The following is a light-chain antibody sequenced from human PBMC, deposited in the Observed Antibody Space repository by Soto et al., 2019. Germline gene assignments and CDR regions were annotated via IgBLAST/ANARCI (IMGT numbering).Light chain of an antibody. CDR3: QQYGSSPFT. CDR2: AAS. V-gene: IGKV3-20*01. CDR1: QSVSSNY. Sequence: ENVLTQSPGTLSLSPGERGTLSCRASQSVSSNYLAWYQQKPGQAPRLLIYAASSRATGIPDRFSGSGSGTDFTLTISRLEPEDFAVYYCQQYGSSPFTFGPGTKVDIK. J-gene: IGKJ3*01.